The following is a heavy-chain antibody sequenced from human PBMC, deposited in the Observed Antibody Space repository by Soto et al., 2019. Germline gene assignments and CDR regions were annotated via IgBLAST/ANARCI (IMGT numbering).Heavy chain of an antibody. CDR3: ARGFGVVITNYYYYGMDV. CDR1: GGTFSSYA. J-gene: IGHJ6*02. V-gene: IGHV1-69*13. CDR2: IIPIFGTA. D-gene: IGHD3-3*01. Sequence: SVKVSCKASGGTFSSYAISWVRQAPGQGLEWMGGIIPIFGTANYAQKFQGRVTITADESTSTAYMELSSLRSEDTAVYYCARGFGVVITNYYYYGMDVWGQGTTVTVSS.